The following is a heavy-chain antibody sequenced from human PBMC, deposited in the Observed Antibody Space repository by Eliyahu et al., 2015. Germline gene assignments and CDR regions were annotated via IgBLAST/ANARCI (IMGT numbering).Heavy chain of an antibody. D-gene: IGHD3-10*01. CDR1: GGTFSSHV. CDR2: IXPIFGTA. CDR3: ARDASGDDAFDI. J-gene: IGHJ3*02. V-gene: IGHV1-69*01. Sequence: QVQLVQSGAEVKKXGSSVKVSCKASGGTFSSHVIXWXRQAPGQGLEWMGGIXPIFGTANYAQKFQGRVTITADESTSTAYMELSSLRSEDTAVYYCARDASGDDAFDIWGQGTMVTVSS.